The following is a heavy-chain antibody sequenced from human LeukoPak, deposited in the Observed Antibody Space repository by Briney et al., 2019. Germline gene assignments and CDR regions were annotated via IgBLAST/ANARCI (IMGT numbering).Heavy chain of an antibody. CDR1: GGTFTNSA. J-gene: IGHJ6*02. CDR2: INPIFRTA. CDR3: ARGGGIFGVLTTAHYYGIDV. D-gene: IGHD3-3*01. V-gene: IGHV1-69*06. Sequence: GASVKVSCKASGGTFTNSAISWVRQAPGQGLEWMGGINPIFRTANYAQQFQDRVTIIADKSTSTAYMELSLLKFEDTAVYYCARGGGIFGVLTTAHYYGIDVWGQGTTVTVSS.